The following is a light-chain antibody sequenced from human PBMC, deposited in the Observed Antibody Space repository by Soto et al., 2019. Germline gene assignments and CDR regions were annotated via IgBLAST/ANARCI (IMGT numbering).Light chain of an antibody. CDR1: SSDVGGYNS. CDR3: SSYASSNTVV. CDR2: EVS. Sequence: QSALTQPASVSGSPGQSITISCTGTSSDVGGYNSVSWYQQHPGKAPKVIMYEVSRRPSGVSNRFSGSKSGNTASLTISGLQAEDEADFYCSSYASSNTVVFGGGTKLTVL. V-gene: IGLV2-14*01. J-gene: IGLJ2*01.